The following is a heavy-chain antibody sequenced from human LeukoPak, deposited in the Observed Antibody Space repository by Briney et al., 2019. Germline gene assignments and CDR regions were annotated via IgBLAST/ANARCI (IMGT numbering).Heavy chain of an antibody. CDR2: IDHSGST. V-gene: IGHV4-39*07. Sequence: SETLSLTCTVSGGSVSSGSYYWSWIRQPPGKGLEWIGEIDHSGSTNYNPSLKSRVTISVDTSKNQFSLKLSSVTAADTAVYYCARGGHDYYGFDVWGQGTTVTVSS. J-gene: IGHJ6*02. CDR1: GGSVSSGSYY. CDR3: ARGGHDYYGFDV.